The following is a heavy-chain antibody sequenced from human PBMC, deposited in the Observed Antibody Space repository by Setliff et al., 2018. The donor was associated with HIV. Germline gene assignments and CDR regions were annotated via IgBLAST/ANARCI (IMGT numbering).Heavy chain of an antibody. CDR3: ARHYNVNYYVRKDFDY. V-gene: IGHV4-39*01. D-gene: IGHD1-26*01. CDR1: GASISSSSYF. Sequence: SETLSLTCTVSGASISSSSYFWGWIRQPPGKGLEWIGSIYYSGSTYYNPSLKSRVTISVDTSKNQFSLKLSSVTAADTAVYYCARHYNVNYYVRKDFDYWGQGTLVTVPQ. CDR2: IYYSGST. J-gene: IGHJ4*02.